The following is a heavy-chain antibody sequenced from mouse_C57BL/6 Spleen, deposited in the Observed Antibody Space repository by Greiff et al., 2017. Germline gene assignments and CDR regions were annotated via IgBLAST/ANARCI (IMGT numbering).Heavy chain of an antibody. CDR2: IHPNSGST. CDR1: GYTFTSYW. Sequence: VKLQQPGAELVKPGASVKLSCKASGYTFTSYWMHWVKQRPGQGLEWIGMIHPNSGSTNYNEKFKSKATLTVDKSSSTAYMQLSSLTSEDSAVYYCASGTTVVDWYCDVWGTGTTVTVSS. D-gene: IGHD1-1*01. CDR3: ASGTTVVDWYCDV. V-gene: IGHV1-64*01. J-gene: IGHJ1*03.